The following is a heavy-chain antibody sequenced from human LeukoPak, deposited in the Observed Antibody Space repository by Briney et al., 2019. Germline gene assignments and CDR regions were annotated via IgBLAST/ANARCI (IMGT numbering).Heavy chain of an antibody. CDR2: ISSSGSTI. CDR3: AKCIFYGDYEYYFDS. Sequence: PGGSLRLSCAASGFTFSDYYMSWIRQAPGKGLEWVSYISSSGSTIYYADSVKGRFTISRDNAKNSLYLQMNSLRAEDTAVYYCAKCIFYGDYEYYFDSWGQGTLVTVSS. CDR1: GFTFSDYY. D-gene: IGHD4-17*01. V-gene: IGHV3-11*04. J-gene: IGHJ4*02.